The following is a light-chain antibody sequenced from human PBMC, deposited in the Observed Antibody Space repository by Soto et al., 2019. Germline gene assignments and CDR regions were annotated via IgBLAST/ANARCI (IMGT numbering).Light chain of an antibody. CDR1: QILNNN. Sequence: EIVMTQSPATLSVSPGERATLSCRASQILNNNLVWYQQKPGQPPRLLIYGASTRATGVPARFEGSGSGTEFTLTISSLQSEDFAVYYCQQFHLWPLTFGGGTTVEIE. V-gene: IGKV3-15*01. CDR3: QQFHLWPLT. CDR2: GAS. J-gene: IGKJ4*01.